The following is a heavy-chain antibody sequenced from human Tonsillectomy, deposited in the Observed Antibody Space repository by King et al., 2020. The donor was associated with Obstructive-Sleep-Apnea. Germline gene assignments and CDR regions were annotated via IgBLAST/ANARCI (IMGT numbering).Heavy chain of an antibody. J-gene: IGHJ6*02. V-gene: IGHV1-8*01. Sequence: VQLVESGAEVKKPGASVKVSCKASGYTFTSYDINWVRQATGQGLEWMGWMNPNSGNTGYAQKFKGRVTMTRNTSISTAYMELSSVRSEDTAVYYCASTYCSSTSCYHSRCGMYVCGQGTTVTVYS. CDR1: GYTFTSYD. D-gene: IGHD2-2*01. CDR3: ASTYCSSTSCYHSRCGMYV. CDR2: MNPNSGNT.